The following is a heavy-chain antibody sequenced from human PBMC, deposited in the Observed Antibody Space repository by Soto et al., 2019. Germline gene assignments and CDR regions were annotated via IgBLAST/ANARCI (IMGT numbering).Heavy chain of an antibody. D-gene: IGHD3-3*01. J-gene: IGHJ6*02. CDR1: GFTFSSYE. CDR2: ISSSGSTI. V-gene: IGHV3-48*03. CDR3: ARATIFGVADPQGLYYYGMDV. Sequence: GGSLRLSCAASGFTFSSYEMNWVRQAPGKGLEWVSYISSSGSTIYYADSVKGRFTISRDNAKNSLYLQMNSLRAEDTAVYYCARATIFGVADPQGLYYYGMDVWGQGTTVTVSS.